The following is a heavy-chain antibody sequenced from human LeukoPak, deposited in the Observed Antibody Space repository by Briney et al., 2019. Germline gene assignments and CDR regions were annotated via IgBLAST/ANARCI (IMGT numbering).Heavy chain of an antibody. V-gene: IGHV4-31*03. CDR3: ARNGFSGDYYFDY. CDR1: GGSISSGGYY. D-gene: IGHD7-27*01. J-gene: IGHJ4*02. Sequence: SETLSLTCTVSGGSISSGGYYWSWIRQHPGKGLEWIGYIYYSGSTYYNPSLKSRVTISVDTSKNQFSLKLSSVTAADTAVYYCARNGFSGDYYFDYWGQGTLVTVSS. CDR2: IYYSGST.